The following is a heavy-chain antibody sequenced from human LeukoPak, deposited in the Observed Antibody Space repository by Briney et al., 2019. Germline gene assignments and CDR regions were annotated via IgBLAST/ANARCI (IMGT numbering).Heavy chain of an antibody. Sequence: ASVKVSCKASGYTFTSYYMHWVRQAPGQGLEWVGIINPSGGSTSYAQKFLGRVTMTRDMSTSTVYMELSSLRSDDTAVYYCARDGAVRGVIEVWGQGTLVTVSS. CDR3: ARDGAVRGVIEV. CDR2: INPSGGST. D-gene: IGHD3-10*01. J-gene: IGHJ4*02. CDR1: GYTFTSYY. V-gene: IGHV1-46*01.